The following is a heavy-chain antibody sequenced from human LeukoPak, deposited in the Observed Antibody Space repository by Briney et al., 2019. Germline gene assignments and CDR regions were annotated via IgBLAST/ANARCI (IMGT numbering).Heavy chain of an antibody. V-gene: IGHV3-74*01. CDR2: INSDGSNI. CDR3: TREYPASFDY. CDR1: GFTFSSYW. J-gene: IGHJ4*02. Sequence: GGSLRLSCAASGFTFSSYWMHWVRQAPGKGLVWVSRINSDGSNIRYADSVRGRFTISRDNAKNTLYLQMNSLRAEDTAVYYCTREYPASFDYWGQGTLVTVSS.